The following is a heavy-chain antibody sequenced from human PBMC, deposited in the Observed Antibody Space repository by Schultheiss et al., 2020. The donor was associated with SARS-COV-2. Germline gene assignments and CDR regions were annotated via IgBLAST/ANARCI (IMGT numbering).Heavy chain of an antibody. CDR3: ARGQGVVVVAAAPLY. CDR1: GGSFSGYY. V-gene: IGHV4-34*01. CDR2: INHSGST. Sequence: SETLSLTCAVYGGSFSGYYWSWIRQPPGKGLEWIGEINHSGSTNYNPSLKSRVTISVDTSKNQFSLKLSSVTAADTAVYYCARGQGVVVVAAAPLYWGQGTLVTVSS. D-gene: IGHD2-15*01. J-gene: IGHJ4*02.